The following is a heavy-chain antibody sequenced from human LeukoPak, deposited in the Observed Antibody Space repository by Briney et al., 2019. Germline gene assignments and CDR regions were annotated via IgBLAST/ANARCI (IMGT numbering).Heavy chain of an antibody. J-gene: IGHJ4*02. V-gene: IGHV4-30-4*08. Sequence: SEPLSLTCTVSGGSLSSGDYYWSWIRQPPGKGLEWIGYIYYSGSAHYNPSLKSRLTISVDTSKNQFSLTLSSVTAADTAVYYCARDFSSTSCIDYWGQGTLVTVSS. CDR2: IYYSGSA. D-gene: IGHD2-2*01. CDR1: GGSLSSGDYY. CDR3: ARDFSSTSCIDY.